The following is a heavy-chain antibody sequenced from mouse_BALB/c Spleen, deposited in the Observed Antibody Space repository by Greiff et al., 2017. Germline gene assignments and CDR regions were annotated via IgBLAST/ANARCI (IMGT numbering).Heavy chain of an antibody. CDR2: ISSGSSTI. Sequence: DVHLVESGGGLVQPGGSRKLSCAASGFTFSSFGMHWVRQAPEKGLEWVAYISSGSSTIYYADTVKGRFTISRDNPKNTLFLQMTSLRSEDTAMYYCARHYYFDYWGQGTTLTVSS. CDR1: GFTFSSFG. CDR3: ARHYYFDY. J-gene: IGHJ2*01. V-gene: IGHV5-17*02.